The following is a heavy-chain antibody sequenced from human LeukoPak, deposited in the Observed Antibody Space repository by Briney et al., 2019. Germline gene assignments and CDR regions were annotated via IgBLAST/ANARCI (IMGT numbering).Heavy chain of an antibody. V-gene: IGHV4-30-4*08. CDR1: GGSFSGYY. Sequence: SETLSLTCAVYGGSFSGYYWSWIRQPPGKGLEWIGYIYYSGSTYYNPSLKSRVTISVDTSKNQFSLKLSSVTAADTAVYYCARGSYYYDSSGYLNWFDPWGQGTLVTVSS. D-gene: IGHD3-22*01. CDR3: ARGSYYYDSSGYLNWFDP. J-gene: IGHJ5*02. CDR2: IYYSGST.